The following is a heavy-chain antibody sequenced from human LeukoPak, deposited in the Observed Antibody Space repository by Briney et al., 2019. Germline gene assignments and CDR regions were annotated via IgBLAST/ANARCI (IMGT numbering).Heavy chain of an antibody. CDR1: AFTFNNYA. CDR3: VKTLRSGDWYFDY. Sequence: GGSLRLYCVPSAFTFNNYAMSWVRQAPGQGLEWVSTISVTGSSTYYADSVKGRFTTSRDNSKNTLYLQMNGLRVEDTAVYYCVKTLRSGDWYFDYWGQGTLVTVSS. D-gene: IGHD2-21*02. J-gene: IGHJ4*02. CDR2: ISVTGSST. V-gene: IGHV3-23*01.